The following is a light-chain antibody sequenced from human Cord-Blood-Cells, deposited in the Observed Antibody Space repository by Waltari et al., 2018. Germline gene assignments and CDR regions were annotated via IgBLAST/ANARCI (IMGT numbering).Light chain of an antibody. J-gene: IGKJ1*01. V-gene: IGKV3-20*01. CDR1: QSVSSSY. CDR3: QQYGSSPRT. CDR2: GAA. Sequence: EIVLTQSPGTLSLSPGERATLSCRASQSVSSSYLAWYQQKPGQAPGLLIYGAASRATCIPDRFSGSGSGTDFTLTISRLEPEDFAVYYCQQYGSSPRTFGQGTKVEIK.